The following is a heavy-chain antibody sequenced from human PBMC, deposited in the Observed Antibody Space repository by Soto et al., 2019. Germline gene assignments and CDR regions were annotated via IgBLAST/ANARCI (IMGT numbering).Heavy chain of an antibody. J-gene: IGHJ6*02. CDR1: GFTFSSYG. CDR3: ARVPIYVDTAMYDYYYGMDV. V-gene: IGHV3-33*01. CDR2: IWYDGSNK. Sequence: GGSLRLSCAASGFTFSSYGMHWVRQAPGKGLEWVAVIWYDGSNKYYADSVKDRFTISRDNSKNTLYLQMNSLRAEDTAVYYCARVPIYVDTAMYDYYYGMDVWGQGTTVTVPS. D-gene: IGHD5-18*01.